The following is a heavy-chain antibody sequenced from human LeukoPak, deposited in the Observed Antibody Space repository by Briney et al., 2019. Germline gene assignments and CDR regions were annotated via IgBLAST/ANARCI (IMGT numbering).Heavy chain of an antibody. Sequence: PGGSLRLSCAASGFTFSSYSMNWVRQAPGKGVEWVSFISGSSSYKYYADSVKGRFTISRDNAKNSLYLQMNSLRAEDTAVYYCARGGSSWYYFDYWGQGTLVTVSS. CDR1: GFTFSSYS. V-gene: IGHV3-21*01. J-gene: IGHJ4*02. D-gene: IGHD6-13*01. CDR2: ISGSSSYK. CDR3: ARGGSSWYYFDY.